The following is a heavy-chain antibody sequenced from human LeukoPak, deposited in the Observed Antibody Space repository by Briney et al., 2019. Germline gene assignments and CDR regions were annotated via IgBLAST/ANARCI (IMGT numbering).Heavy chain of an antibody. CDR2: IYLGDSDT. V-gene: IGHV5-51*01. CDR3: ARHSSYTSGWPLDY. Sequence: GESLKISCKGSGDNFNRHWIGWVRQMSGKGLEWMGIIYLGDSDTRYSPSFQGQIIISADKSISTAYLQWSSLKASDAAIYYCARHSSYTSGWPLDYWGQGTLVTVSS. D-gene: IGHD6-19*01. CDR1: GDNFNRHW. J-gene: IGHJ4*02.